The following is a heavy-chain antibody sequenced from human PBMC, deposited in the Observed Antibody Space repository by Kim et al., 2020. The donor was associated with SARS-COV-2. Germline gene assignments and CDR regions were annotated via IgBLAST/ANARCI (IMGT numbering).Heavy chain of an antibody. CDR2: ISYSGNS. Sequence: SETLSLTCSVSGGSIRSGGKFWTWIRQHPAKGLEWIGYISYSGNSHYSPSLRSRVSISLQTSENQFSLELTSVTAADTAVYYCARGQPLDYWALG. J-gene: IGHJ4*02. D-gene: IGHD2-2*01. CDR1: GGSIRSGGKF. CDR3: ARGQPLDY. V-gene: IGHV4-31*03.